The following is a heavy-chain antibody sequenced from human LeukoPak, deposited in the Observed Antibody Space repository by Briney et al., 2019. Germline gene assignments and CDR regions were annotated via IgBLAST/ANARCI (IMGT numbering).Heavy chain of an antibody. D-gene: IGHD3-22*01. CDR3: AKAGGYYYDSSGAYFDY. Sequence: PGGSLRLSCAASGFTFSSYGMPWVRQAPGKGLEWVAVISYDGSNKYYADSVKGRFTISRDNSKNTLYLQMNSLRAEDTAVYYCAKAGGYYYDSSGAYFDYWGQGTLVTVSS. CDR1: GFTFSSYG. CDR2: ISYDGSNK. J-gene: IGHJ4*02. V-gene: IGHV3-30*18.